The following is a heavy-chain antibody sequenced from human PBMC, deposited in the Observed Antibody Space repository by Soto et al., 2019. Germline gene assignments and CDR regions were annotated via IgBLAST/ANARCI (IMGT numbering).Heavy chain of an antibody. J-gene: IGHJ5*02. CDR3: ARGADLTRFGEGLDP. CDR1: GGTFSSYT. D-gene: IGHD3-10*01. CDR2: IIPILGIA. V-gene: IGHV1-69*02. Sequence: QVQLVQSGAEVKKPGSSVKVSCKASGGTFSSYTISWVRQAPGQGLEWMGRIIPILGIANYAQKFQGRVTNTADKTTSTTYNEPNNPRSEDTAVDFCARGADLTRFGEGLDPWGQGNLVTGSS.